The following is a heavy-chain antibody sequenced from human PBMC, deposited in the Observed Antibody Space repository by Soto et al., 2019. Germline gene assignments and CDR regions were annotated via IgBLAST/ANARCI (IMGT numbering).Heavy chain of an antibody. CDR2: INHSGST. J-gene: IGHJ4*02. CDR3: AVGGIYYGSYDY. Sequence: PSETLSLTCAVYGGSFSGYYWSWIRQPPGKGLEWIGEINHSGSTNYNPSLKSRVTISVDTSENQFSLKLSSVTAADTAVYYCAVGGIYYGSYDYWGQGTLVTVSS. V-gene: IGHV4-34*01. D-gene: IGHD3-10*01. CDR1: GGSFSGYY.